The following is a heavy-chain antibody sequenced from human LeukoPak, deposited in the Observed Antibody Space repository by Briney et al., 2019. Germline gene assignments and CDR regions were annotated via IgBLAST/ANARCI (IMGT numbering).Heavy chain of an antibody. Sequence: SETLSLTCTVSGGSISSYYWSWIRQPPGKGLEWIGYIYYSGSTNYNPSLKSRVTISVDTSKNQFSLKLSSVTAADTAVYCCARRDYGDYFDYWGQGTLVTV. CDR3: ARRDYGDYFDY. D-gene: IGHD4-17*01. J-gene: IGHJ4*02. CDR2: IYYSGST. CDR1: GGSISSYY. V-gene: IGHV4-59*08.